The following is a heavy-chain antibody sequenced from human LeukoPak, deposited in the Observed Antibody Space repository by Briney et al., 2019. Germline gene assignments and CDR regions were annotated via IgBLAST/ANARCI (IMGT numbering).Heavy chain of an antibody. Sequence: GESLKISCKGSGYSFTSYWIGWVRQMPGKGLEWMGIIYPGDSDTRYSPSFQGQVTISADKSISTAYLQWSSLKASDTAMYYCASYGDDYGDYDPFDIWGQGTMVTVSS. CDR2: IYPGDSDT. D-gene: IGHD4-17*01. CDR3: ASYGDDYGDYDPFDI. CDR1: GYSFTSYW. J-gene: IGHJ3*02. V-gene: IGHV5-51*01.